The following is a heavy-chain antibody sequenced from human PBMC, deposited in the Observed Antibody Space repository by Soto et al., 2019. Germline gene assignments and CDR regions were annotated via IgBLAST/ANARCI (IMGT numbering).Heavy chain of an antibody. CDR3: ARGIGFSAQDY. J-gene: IGHJ4*02. CDR1: GFLFSSNW. D-gene: IGHD6-13*01. V-gene: IGHV3-74*01. Sequence: PGGSLRLSCAASGFLFSSNWMHWVRQAPGKGLVWVSRISGDLSSTDYADSVKGRFTISRDNAKNTLYLQVDSLRADDTAVYFCARGIGFSAQDYWGQGTLVTVSS. CDR2: ISGDLSST.